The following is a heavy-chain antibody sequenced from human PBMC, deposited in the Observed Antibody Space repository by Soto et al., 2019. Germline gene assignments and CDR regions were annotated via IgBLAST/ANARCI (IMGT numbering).Heavy chain of an antibody. CDR1: GFIFGNFW. V-gene: IGHV3-7*01. CDR3: ARDQGRSITCQLDY. J-gene: IGHJ4*02. CDR2: IKQDGSEK. Sequence: GGCLRLSCAASGFIFGNFWMSWVRQAPGKGLEWVANIKQDGSEKYHVDSVKGRFTLSRDNAKNSLHLQMNSLKAEDTAMYYCARDQGRSITCQLDYWGQGIPVTVSS. D-gene: IGHD2-2*01.